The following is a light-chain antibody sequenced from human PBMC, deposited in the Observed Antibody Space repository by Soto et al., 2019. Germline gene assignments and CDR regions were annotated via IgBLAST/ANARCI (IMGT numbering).Light chain of an antibody. CDR3: SSYTSSYTYG. Sequence: QSVLTQPASVSGSPGQSITISCTGTSSDVGGYNYVSWYQQHPGKAPKLMIYEVSNRPSGVSNRFSGSKSGNTASLTISGLQAEDEADYYCSSYTSSYTYGFGTGTKVTVL. CDR1: SSDVGGYNY. CDR2: EVS. V-gene: IGLV2-14*01. J-gene: IGLJ1*01.